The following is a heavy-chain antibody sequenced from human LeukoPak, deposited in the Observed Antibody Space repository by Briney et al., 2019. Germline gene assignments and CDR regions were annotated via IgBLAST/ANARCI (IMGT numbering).Heavy chain of an antibody. CDR1: GFTFSSYA. Sequence: GGSLRLSCAASGFTFSSYAMSWVRQAPGKGLEWVANIKEDGSEKYYEDSVKGRFTISRDNAKNSLYLQMNSVRAEDTAVYYCARGMSTSHWGQGTLVIVSS. J-gene: IGHJ4*02. V-gene: IGHV3-7*04. CDR3: ARGMSTSH. CDR2: IKEDGSEK.